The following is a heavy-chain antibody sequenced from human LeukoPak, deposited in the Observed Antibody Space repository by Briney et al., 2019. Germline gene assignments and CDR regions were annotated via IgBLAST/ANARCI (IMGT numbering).Heavy chain of an antibody. D-gene: IGHD2-2*01. CDR3: ARASTYCSSTSCSYYYYMDV. V-gene: IGHV1-69*05. CDR1: GGTFSSYA. CDR2: IIPIFGTA. J-gene: IGHJ6*03. Sequence: SVKVSCKASGGTFSSYAISWVRQAPGQGLEWMGGIIPIFGTANYAQKFQGRVTITTDESTSTAYMELSSLRSGDTAVYYCARASTYCSSTSCSYYYYMDVWGKGTTVTVSS.